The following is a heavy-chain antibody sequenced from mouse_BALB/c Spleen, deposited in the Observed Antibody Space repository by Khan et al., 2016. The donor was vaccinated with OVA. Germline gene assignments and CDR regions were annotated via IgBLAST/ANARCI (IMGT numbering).Heavy chain of an antibody. CDR1: GYIFTSYW. J-gene: IGHJ2*01. Sequence: QVQLKESGAELVRPGTSVKLSCKTSGYIFTSYWIHWVKQRSGQGLEWIARIYPGTDNTYYNENFKDKATLTADKSSSTVNLQLSSLKSEDSAVFFCAREEALYYFDYWGQGTTRTVAS. D-gene: IGHD3-2*02. V-gene: IGHV1-76*01. CDR3: AREEALYYFDY. CDR2: IYPGTDNT.